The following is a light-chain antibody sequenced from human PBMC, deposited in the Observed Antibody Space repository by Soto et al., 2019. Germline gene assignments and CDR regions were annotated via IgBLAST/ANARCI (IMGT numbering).Light chain of an antibody. Sequence: QSALTQPASVSGSPGQSITISCTGTSSDVGGYHHVSWYQHPPGRAPKLILFGVSDRPSGVSHRFSGSKSGNTASLTISGLQAEDEADYYCCSYTSLSIVVFGGGTKVTVL. CDR3: CSYTSLSIVV. V-gene: IGLV2-14*01. CDR1: SSDVGGYHH. CDR2: GVS. J-gene: IGLJ2*01.